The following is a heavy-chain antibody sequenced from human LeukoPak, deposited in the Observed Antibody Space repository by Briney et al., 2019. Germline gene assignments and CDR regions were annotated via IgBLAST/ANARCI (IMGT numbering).Heavy chain of an antibody. J-gene: IGHJ4*02. D-gene: IGHD4-23*01. CDR3: AREFGGIHDY. CDR2: ITGNGDTT. CDR1: GFSFSNYA. Sequence: PGGSLRLSCAAAGFSFSNYAMNWVRQAPGKGLEWVSAITGNGDTTYYADSVKGRFTSSRDNSGNTLFLQMNSLRAEDTAVYYCAREFGGIHDYWGQGTLVTVSS. V-gene: IGHV3-23*01.